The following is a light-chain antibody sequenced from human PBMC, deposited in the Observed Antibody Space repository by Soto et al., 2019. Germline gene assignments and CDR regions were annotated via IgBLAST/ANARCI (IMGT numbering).Light chain of an antibody. V-gene: IGKV1-5*03. CDR3: QQYGRSPLT. J-gene: IGKJ4*01. CDR1: QSIGSW. CDR2: RAS. Sequence: EIQMTQSPSTLSVSVCDRVTITCRASQSIGSWLAWYQQKPGRAPNLLIYRASSLESGVPSRFSGSGSGTEFTLTISRLEPEDFAVYYCQQYGRSPLTFGGGTKVAIK.